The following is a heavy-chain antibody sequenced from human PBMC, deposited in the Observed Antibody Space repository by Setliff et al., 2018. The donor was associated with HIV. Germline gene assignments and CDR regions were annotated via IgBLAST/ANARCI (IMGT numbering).Heavy chain of an antibody. CDR1: GFTFSISG. Sequence: PGGSLSLSCVASGFTFSISGMHWVRQAPGKGLEWVTYIEYDESNKRYADNVKGRFTISRDNSKNTLYLQMNSLRLEDTALYYCVKGGMTNAAFNIWGPGTMVTVSS. D-gene: IGHD3-16*01. CDR3: VKGGMTNAAFNI. V-gene: IGHV3-30*02. CDR2: IEYDESNK. J-gene: IGHJ3*02.